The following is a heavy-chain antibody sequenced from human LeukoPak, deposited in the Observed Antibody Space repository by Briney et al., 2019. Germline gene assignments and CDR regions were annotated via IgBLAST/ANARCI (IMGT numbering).Heavy chain of an antibody. CDR3: ARGSMGGSGSYYRDYYYGMDV. CDR2: ILIGRST. D-gene: IGHD3-10*01. V-gene: IGHV4-61*02. CDR1: GGSISSSSHY. J-gene: IGHJ6*02. Sequence: SESLSLTCTVSGGSISSSSHYWTWIRQPAGKGLEWIGLILIGRSTNYNPSLKSRVTMSVDTSKNQFSLNLNSVTAADTAVYYCARGSMGGSGSYYRDYYYGMDVWGQGTTVT.